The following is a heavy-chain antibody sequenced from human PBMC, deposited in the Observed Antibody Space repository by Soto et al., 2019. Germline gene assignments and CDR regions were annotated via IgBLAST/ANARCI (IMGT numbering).Heavy chain of an antibody. CDR3: ARDAGYDSSGYYYKPLPSHPTPRTDVHDY. V-gene: IGHV3-33*01. D-gene: IGHD3-22*01. Sequence: QVQLVESGGGVVQPGRSLRLSCAASGFTFSSYGMHWVRQAPGKGLEWVAVIWYDGSNKYYADSVKGRFTISRDNSKNSLYLQMNSLRADDTAVYYCARDAGYDSSGYYYKPLPSHPTPRTDVHDYWGQGTLVTVSS. CDR2: IWYDGSNK. J-gene: IGHJ4*02. CDR1: GFTFSSYG.